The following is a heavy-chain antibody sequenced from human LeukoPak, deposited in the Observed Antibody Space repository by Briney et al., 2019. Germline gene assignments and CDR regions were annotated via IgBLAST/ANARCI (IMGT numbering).Heavy chain of an antibody. CDR1: GGSISSYY. D-gene: IGHD6-13*01. Sequence: TSETLSLTCTVSGGSISSYYWSWIRQPPGKGLEWIGYIYYSGSTNYNPSLKSRVTISVDTSKNQFSLKLSSVTAADTAVYYCARGTKSPGYSSSWYRANYYYYGMDVWGQGTTVTVSS. CDR3: ARGTKSPGYSSSWYRANYYYYGMDV. J-gene: IGHJ6*02. CDR2: IYYSGST. V-gene: IGHV4-59*12.